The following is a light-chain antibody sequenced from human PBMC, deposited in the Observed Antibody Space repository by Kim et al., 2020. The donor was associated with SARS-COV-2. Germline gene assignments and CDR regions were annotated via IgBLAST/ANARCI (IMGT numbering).Light chain of an antibody. CDR2: GAS. V-gene: IGKV3-15*01. J-gene: IGKJ2*01. CDR1: QSVRNN. Sequence: VFPGERATLPCRASQSVRNNLAWYQQTPGQAPRLLIYGASTRATGIPARFSGSGSGTEFTLIISSLQSEDFAVYYCQQYNNWPPFTFGQGTKLEI. CDR3: QQYNNWPPFT.